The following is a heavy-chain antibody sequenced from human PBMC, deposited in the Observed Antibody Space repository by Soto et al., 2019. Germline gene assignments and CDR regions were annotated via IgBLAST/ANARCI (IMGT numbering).Heavy chain of an antibody. J-gene: IGHJ6*02. V-gene: IGHV1-2*02. CDR3: ARYSSGWREYYYYYYGMDV. CDR2: INPNSGGT. CDR1: GYTFTGYY. D-gene: IGHD6-19*01. Sequence: ASVKVSCKASGYTFTGYYMHWVRQAPGQGLEWMGWINPNSGGTNYAQKFQGRVTMTRDTSISTAYMELSRLGSDDTAVYYCARYSSGWREYYYYYYGMDVWGQGTTVTVSS.